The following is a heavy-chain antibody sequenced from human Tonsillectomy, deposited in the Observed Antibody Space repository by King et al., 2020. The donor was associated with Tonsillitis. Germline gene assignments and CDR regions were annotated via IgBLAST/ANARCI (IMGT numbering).Heavy chain of an antibody. CDR3: AREAEDFWSGYYIAY. CDR2: INPKSGGT. Sequence: VQLVESWAEVKKPGASVKVSCKASGYTFIGYYLHWVRQAPGQGLEWMGWINPKSGGTTYAQKFQGRVTLTRDTSISTAYMELTRLRSDDTAVYYCAREAEDFWSGYYIAYWGQGTLITVSS. D-gene: IGHD3-3*01. V-gene: IGHV1-2*02. CDR1: GYTFIGYY. J-gene: IGHJ4*02.